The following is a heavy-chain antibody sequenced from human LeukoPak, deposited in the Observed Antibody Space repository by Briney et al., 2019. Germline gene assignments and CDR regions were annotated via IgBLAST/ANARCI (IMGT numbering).Heavy chain of an antibody. CDR1: GFTFSSYA. D-gene: IGHD5-18*01. J-gene: IGHJ4*02. Sequence: GGSLRLSCAASGFTFSSYAMTWVRRAPGKGLEWVSAISGSGGSTYYADSVKGRFTISRDNSKNTLYLQMNSLRAEDTAVYYCAKRVGYSYGYVDYWGQGTLVTVSS. CDR2: ISGSGGST. CDR3: AKRVGYSYGYVDY. V-gene: IGHV3-23*01.